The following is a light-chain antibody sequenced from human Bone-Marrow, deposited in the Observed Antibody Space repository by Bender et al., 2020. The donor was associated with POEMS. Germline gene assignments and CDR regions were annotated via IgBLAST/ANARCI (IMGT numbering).Light chain of an antibody. V-gene: IGLV1-44*01. CDR2: SSH. CDR3: AVWDDSRNGWV. J-gene: IGLJ3*02. Sequence: QSVLTQPPSASGTPGQRVTISCSGGSSNIGAHAVNWYQHLPGTAPKLLIYSSHRRPSEVPDRFSGSGSGTSASLAISGLRSEDEADYYCAVWDDSRNGWVFGGGTKLTVL. CDR1: SSNIGAHA.